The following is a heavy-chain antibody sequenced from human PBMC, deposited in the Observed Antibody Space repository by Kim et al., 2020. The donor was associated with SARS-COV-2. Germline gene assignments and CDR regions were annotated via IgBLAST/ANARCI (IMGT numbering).Heavy chain of an antibody. D-gene: IGHD3-10*01. CDR2: ISYDGSNK. V-gene: IGHV3-30-3*01. CDR3: ARDGSGSYFSGFDP. Sequence: GGSLRLSCAASGFTFSSYAMHWFRQAPGKGLEWVAVISYDGSNKYYADSVKGRFTISRDNSKNTQYLQMNSLRAEDTAVYYCARDGSGSYFSGFDPWGQGTLVTVSS. CDR1: GFTFSSYA. J-gene: IGHJ5*02.